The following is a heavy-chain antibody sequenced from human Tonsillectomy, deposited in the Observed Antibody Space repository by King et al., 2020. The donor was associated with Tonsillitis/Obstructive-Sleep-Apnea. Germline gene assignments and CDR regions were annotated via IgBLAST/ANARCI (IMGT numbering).Heavy chain of an antibody. D-gene: IGHD2-2*01. CDR3: VRLDCSSMSCYGGAWFDP. CDR1: GYRFTNYW. J-gene: IGHJ5*02. Sequence: VQLVQSGAEVKKPGASLRISCKGSGYRFTNYWISWVRQMPGKGLEWMGRIDPSDSYTNYSPSFQGHVTISADKSISTAYLQWSSLKASDTAMYYCVRLDCSSMSCYGGAWFDPWGQGTLVTVSS. V-gene: IGHV5-10-1*03. CDR2: IDPSDSYT.